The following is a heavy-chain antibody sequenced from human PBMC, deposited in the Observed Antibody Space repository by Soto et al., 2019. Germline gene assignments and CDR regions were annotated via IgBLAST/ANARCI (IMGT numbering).Heavy chain of an antibody. Sequence: ASVKVSCKASGYTFTSYGISWVRQAPGQGLEWMGWISAYNGNTNYAQKLQGRVTMTTDTSTSTAYMELRSLRSDDTAVYYCAREFITMVRGVRATLRYWGHGTLVTVSS. D-gene: IGHD3-10*01. CDR1: GYTFTSYG. V-gene: IGHV1-18*04. CDR2: ISAYNGNT. J-gene: IGHJ4*01. CDR3: AREFITMVRGVRATLRY.